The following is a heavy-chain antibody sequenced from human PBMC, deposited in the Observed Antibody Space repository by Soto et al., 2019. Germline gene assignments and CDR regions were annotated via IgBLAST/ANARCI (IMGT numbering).Heavy chain of an antibody. CDR2: ISSSSSYT. Sequence: GGSLRLSCAASGFIFGNYYMHWVRQAPGKGLEWVSYISSSSSYTNYADSVKGRFTVSRDNAKNSLYLQMNSLRAEDTAVYYCARDADILTGSDAFDIWGQGTMVTVSS. D-gene: IGHD3-9*01. CDR3: ARDADILTGSDAFDI. V-gene: IGHV3-11*05. J-gene: IGHJ3*02. CDR1: GFIFGNYY.